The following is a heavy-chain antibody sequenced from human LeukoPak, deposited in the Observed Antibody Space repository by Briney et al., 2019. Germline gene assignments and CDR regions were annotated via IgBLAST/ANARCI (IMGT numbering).Heavy chain of an antibody. Sequence: GASVKVSCKASGYTFTSYGISWVRQAPGQGLEWMGWISVYNGNTNYAQKLQGRVTMTTDTSTSTAYMELRSLRSDDTAVYYCARRRYSSSWYPYYYYMDVWGKGTTVTVSS. CDR1: GYTFTSYG. D-gene: IGHD6-13*01. CDR3: ARRRYSSSWYPYYYYMDV. V-gene: IGHV1-18*01. CDR2: ISVYNGNT. J-gene: IGHJ6*03.